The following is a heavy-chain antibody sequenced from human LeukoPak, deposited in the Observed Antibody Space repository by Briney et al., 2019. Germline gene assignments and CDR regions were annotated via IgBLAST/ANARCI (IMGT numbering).Heavy chain of an antibody. Sequence: ASVKVSCKASGYTFTSYDINWVRQATGQGLEWMGWMNPNSGNTGYAQKFQGRATMTRNTSISTAYMELSSLRSEDTAVYYCARGPLFPPDSSANTWGDYFDYWGQGTLVTVSS. CDR3: ARGPLFPPDSSANTWGDYFDY. J-gene: IGHJ4*02. D-gene: IGHD3-22*01. V-gene: IGHV1-8*01. CDR1: GYTFTSYD. CDR2: MNPNSGNT.